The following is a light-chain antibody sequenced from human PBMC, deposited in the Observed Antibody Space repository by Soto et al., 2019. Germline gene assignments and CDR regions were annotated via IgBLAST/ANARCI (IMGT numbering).Light chain of an antibody. CDR3: QEYDTFRFT. V-gene: IGKV1-5*01. Sequence: IQMTQSPSTLSASVGDRLTITCRASQTISTSLAWYQQRPGKAPKLVIFDASTLANGVPSRFSGSGSGTEFFLTSSSLQPDDFATYYCQEYDTFRFTFGQGTQLEIK. CDR1: QTISTS. CDR2: DAS. J-gene: IGKJ2*01.